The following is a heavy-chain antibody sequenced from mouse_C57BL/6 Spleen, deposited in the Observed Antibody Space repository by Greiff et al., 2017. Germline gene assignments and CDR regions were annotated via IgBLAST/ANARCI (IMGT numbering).Heavy chain of an antibody. V-gene: IGHV1-75*01. D-gene: IGHD1-1*01. CDR2: IFPGSGST. J-gene: IGHJ2*01. CDR1: GYTFTDYY. Sequence: QVQLQQSGPELVKPGASVKISCKASGYTFTDYYINWVKQRPGQGLEWIGWIFPGSGSTYYDEKFKGKATLTVDKSSSTAYMLLSSLTSEDSAVYFCAREGTTVVATNFDYWGQGTTLTVSS. CDR3: AREGTTVVATNFDY.